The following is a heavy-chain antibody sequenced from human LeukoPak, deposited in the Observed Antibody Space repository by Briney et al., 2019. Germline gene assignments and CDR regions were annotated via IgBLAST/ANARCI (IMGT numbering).Heavy chain of an antibody. CDR1: GFPLSTYS. D-gene: IGHD3-16*01. V-gene: IGHV3-23*01. J-gene: IGHJ4*02. Sequence: GGSLRLSCAASGFPLSTYSMSWVRQAPGRGLEWVSTITNSWGYTYSADSVRGRFTIPRDNSKNTLSLQMNSLRAEDTAVYYCSKGHTLGALYYFDYWGRGTLVTVSS. CDR3: SKGHTLGALYYFDY. CDR2: ITNSWGYT.